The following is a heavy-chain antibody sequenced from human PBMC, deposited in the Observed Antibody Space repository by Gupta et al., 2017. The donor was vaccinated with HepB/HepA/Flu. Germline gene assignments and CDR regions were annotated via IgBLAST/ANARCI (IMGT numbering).Heavy chain of an antibody. V-gene: IGHV3-33*01. CDR2: IWYDGSNK. D-gene: IGHD6-19*01. CDR1: GLTLSSYG. Sequence: QVQLVESGGGVVQPGRSLRLSCAASGLTLSSYGMHWVRKAPGKGLEWVAVIWYDGSNKYYADSVKGRFTISRDNSKNTLYLQMNSLRAEDTAVYYCAREGRYSSGWYYFDYWGQGTLVTVSS. J-gene: IGHJ4*02. CDR3: AREGRYSSGWYYFDY.